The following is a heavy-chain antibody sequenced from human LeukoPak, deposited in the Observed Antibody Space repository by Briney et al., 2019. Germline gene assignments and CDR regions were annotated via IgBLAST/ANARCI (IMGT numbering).Heavy chain of an antibody. CDR2: ISSNGGST. CDR3: VKDRVDWGQGGYYYYGMDV. CDR1: GFTFSSYA. Sequence: GASLRLSCSASGFTFSSYAMHWVRQAPGKGLEYVSAISSNGGSTYYADSVKGRFTISRDNSKNTLYLQMSSLRAEDTAVYYCVKDRVDWGQGGYYYYGMDVWGKGTTVTVSS. J-gene: IGHJ6*04. V-gene: IGHV3-64D*06. D-gene: IGHD2-21*01.